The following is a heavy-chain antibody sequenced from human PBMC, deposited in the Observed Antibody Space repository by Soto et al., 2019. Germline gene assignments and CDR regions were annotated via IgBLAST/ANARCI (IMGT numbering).Heavy chain of an antibody. Sequence: QVQLVQSGAEVKKPGASAKVSCKASGYIFINYYIHWVRQAPGQGLEWMGIIIPTGGSTNYAHKLHGRRSLIIVTSTNGVYQQLIRLRCGDSVVEYCRIELSAGDYWGQGTPVPLPS. D-gene: IGHD6-13*01. CDR1: GYIFINYY. V-gene: IGHV1-46*04. J-gene: IGHJ4*02. CDR2: IIPTGGST. CDR3: RIELSAGDY.